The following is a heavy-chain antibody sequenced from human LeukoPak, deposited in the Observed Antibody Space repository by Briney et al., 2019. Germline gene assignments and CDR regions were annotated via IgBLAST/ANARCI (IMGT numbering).Heavy chain of an antibody. CDR3: ARHGGSIAAAAKFDP. CDR2: IYYSGST. J-gene: IGHJ5*02. V-gene: IGHV4-39*01. D-gene: IGHD6-13*01. CDR1: GGSISSSSYY. Sequence: SETLSLTCTVSGGSISSSSYYWGWIRQPPGKGLEWIGSIYYSGSTYYNPSLKSRVTISVDTSKNQFSLKLSSVTAADTAVYYCARHGGSIAAAAKFDPWGQGTLVTVSS.